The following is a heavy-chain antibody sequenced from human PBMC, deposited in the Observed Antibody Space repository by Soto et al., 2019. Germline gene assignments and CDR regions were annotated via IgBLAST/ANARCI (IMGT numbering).Heavy chain of an antibody. Sequence: QVQLVQSGAEVKKPGSSVILSCKASGRTFRNSAISWVRQAPGQGLEWMGGIIPIFGSANYAQNFQGRGTITADESTATAYLELSSLRSEDTAVYYCAIPPEGGYKDGMDVWGQGTTVTVSS. J-gene: IGHJ6*02. V-gene: IGHV1-69*01. CDR2: IIPIFGSA. CDR3: AIPPEGGYKDGMDV. D-gene: IGHD3-22*01. CDR1: GRTFRNSA.